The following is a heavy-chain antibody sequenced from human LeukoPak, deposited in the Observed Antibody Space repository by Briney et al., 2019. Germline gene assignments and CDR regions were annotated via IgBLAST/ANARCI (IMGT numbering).Heavy chain of an antibody. V-gene: IGHV5-51*01. D-gene: IGHD3-10*01. CDR1: GYRFTSYW. CDR3: ARPHGAFGAFDI. CDR2: IYPGDSDT. Sequence: GESLQISCKGSGYRFTSYWIGWVRPMPGEGLEWMGIIYPGDSDTSYSPSFQGQVTISADKSISTAYLQWSSLKASDTAMYYCARPHGAFGAFDIWGQGTMVTVSS. J-gene: IGHJ3*02.